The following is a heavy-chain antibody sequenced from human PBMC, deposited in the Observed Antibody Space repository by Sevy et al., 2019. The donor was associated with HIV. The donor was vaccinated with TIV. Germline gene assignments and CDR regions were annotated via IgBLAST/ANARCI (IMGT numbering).Heavy chain of an antibody. J-gene: IGHJ6*02. CDR3: AKWGQVPAAIDYYYYGMDV. CDR1: GFTFSSYA. D-gene: IGHD2-2*01. Sequence: GGSLRLSCAASGFTFSSYAISWVRQAPGKGLEWVSAISGSGGSTYYADSVKGRFTISRDNSKNTLYLQMNSLRAEDTAVYYCAKWGQVPAAIDYYYYGMDVWGQGTTVTVSS. CDR2: ISGSGGST. V-gene: IGHV3-23*01.